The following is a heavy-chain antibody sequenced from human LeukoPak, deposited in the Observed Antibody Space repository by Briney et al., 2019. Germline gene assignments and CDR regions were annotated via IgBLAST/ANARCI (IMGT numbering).Heavy chain of an antibody. D-gene: IGHD6-19*01. V-gene: IGHV3-30*18. CDR1: GFTFSSYG. CDR2: ISYDGSNK. J-gene: IGHJ6*02. Sequence: PGGSLRLSCAASGFTFSSYGMHWVRQAPGKGLEWVAVISYDGSNKYYADSVKGRFTISRDNSKNTLYLQMNSLRAEDTAVYYCAKETSDSSGWYLYSSYYYGMDVWGQGTTVTVSS. CDR3: AKETSDSSGWYLYSSYYYGMDV.